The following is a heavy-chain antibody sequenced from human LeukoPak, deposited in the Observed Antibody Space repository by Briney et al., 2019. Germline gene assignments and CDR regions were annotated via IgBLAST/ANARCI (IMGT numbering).Heavy chain of an antibody. V-gene: IGHV3-9*01. Sequence: PGGSLRLSCAASGFTFDDYAMHWVRQAPGKGLEWVSGISWNSGSIGYADSVKGRFTISRDNAKNSLYLQMNSLRAEDTALYYCAKDRRATVIPPQTFDYWGQGTLVTVSS. CDR2: ISWNSGSI. CDR1: GFTFDDYA. J-gene: IGHJ4*02. CDR3: AKDRRATVIPPQTFDY. D-gene: IGHD4-17*01.